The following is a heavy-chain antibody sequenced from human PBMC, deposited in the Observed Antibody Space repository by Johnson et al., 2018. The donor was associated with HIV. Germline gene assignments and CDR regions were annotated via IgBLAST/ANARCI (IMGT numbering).Heavy chain of an antibody. CDR2: ISYAGSNK. Sequence: QVQLVESGGGVVQPGRSLRLSCAASGFTFSSYAMHWVRQAPGKGLEWVAVISYAGSNKYYADSVKGRFTISRDNSKNTLYLQMNSLRAEDTAVYYCAREGGGYDGKGAFDIWGQGTMVTVSS. CDR3: AREGGGYDGKGAFDI. V-gene: IGHV3-30-3*01. J-gene: IGHJ3*02. D-gene: IGHD5-12*01. CDR1: GFTFSSYA.